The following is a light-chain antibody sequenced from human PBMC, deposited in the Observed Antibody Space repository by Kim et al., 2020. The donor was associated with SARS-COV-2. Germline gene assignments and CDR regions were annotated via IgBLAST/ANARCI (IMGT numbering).Light chain of an antibody. V-gene: IGKV1-6*01. Sequence: SASVRDSVTITCRASQDIRNGLDWYQQKSGKAPKLLIYAASSLQSGVPSRFSGSGSGTDFALTISSLQPEDFATYYCLQDYNYPYTFGQGTKLEI. CDR3: LQDYNYPYT. J-gene: IGKJ2*01. CDR1: QDIRNG. CDR2: AAS.